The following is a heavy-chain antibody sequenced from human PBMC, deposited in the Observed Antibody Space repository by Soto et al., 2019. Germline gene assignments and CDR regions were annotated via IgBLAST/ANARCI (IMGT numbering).Heavy chain of an antibody. J-gene: IGHJ6*02. CDR1: GGSVNSDNYY. V-gene: IGHV4-61*01. D-gene: IGHD3-10*01. Sequence: QVQLQESGPGLVKPSETLSLTCTVSGGSVNSDNYYWSWIRQPPGKRLEWIGSLYYSGSTNYNPSLKSRVTISVDTSKNQFSLKLSSVTAADTAVYFCARESRESSSSGGLDVWGQGTTVTVSS. CDR2: LYYSGST. CDR3: ARESRESSSSGGLDV.